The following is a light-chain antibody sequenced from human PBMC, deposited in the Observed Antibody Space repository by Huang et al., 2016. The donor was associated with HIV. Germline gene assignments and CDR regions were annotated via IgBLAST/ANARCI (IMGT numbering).Light chain of an antibody. J-gene: IGKJ2*01. CDR2: KAS. CDR1: QSISSW. CDR3: QQYHTYST. V-gene: IGKV1-5*03. Sequence: DIQMTQSPSTLSASVGDRVTITCRASQSISSWLAWYQQKPGKAPNLLIYKASSLQSGVPSRFSGSGSGTEFTLNISSLQPDDSATYYCQQYHTYSTFGQGTKLQIK.